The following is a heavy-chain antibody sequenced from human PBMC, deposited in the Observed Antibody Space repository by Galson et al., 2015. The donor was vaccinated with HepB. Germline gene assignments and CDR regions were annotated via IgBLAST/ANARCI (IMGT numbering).Heavy chain of an antibody. CDR2: IWYDGGNK. Sequence: SLRLSCAASGFTFSRNAMHWVRQAPGKGLEWVAVIWYDGGNKYYADSVKGRFIISRDNSKNTLYLQMNSLRAEDTAVYYCARDAYRYASGSYFSEYFQHWGQGTLVSVSS. J-gene: IGHJ1*01. CDR3: ARDAYRYASGSYFSEYFQH. V-gene: IGHV3-33*01. CDR1: GFTFSRNA. D-gene: IGHD3-10*01.